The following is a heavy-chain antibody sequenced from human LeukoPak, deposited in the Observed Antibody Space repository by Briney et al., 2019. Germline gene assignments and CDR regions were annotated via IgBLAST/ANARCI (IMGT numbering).Heavy chain of an antibody. CDR3: ASLRGYSYGVYFDY. J-gene: IGHJ4*02. CDR1: GGSFSGYY. D-gene: IGHD5-18*01. Sequence: SETLSLTCAVYGGSFSGYYWSWIRQPPGKGLEWIGEINHSGSTNYNPSLKSRVTISVDTSKNQFSLKLSSVTAADTAVYYCASLRGYSYGVYFDYWGQGTLVTVFS. CDR2: INHSGST. V-gene: IGHV4-34*01.